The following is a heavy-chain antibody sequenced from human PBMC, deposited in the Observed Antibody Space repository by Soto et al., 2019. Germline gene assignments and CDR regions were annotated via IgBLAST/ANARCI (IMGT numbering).Heavy chain of an antibody. CDR2: INHSGST. Sequence: PSYTQRQSFAEGDGVVIGDCRSCNSQPPGKGLEWIGEINHSGSTNYNPSLKSRVTISVDTSKNQFSLKLSSVTAADTAVYYCARGLKEQQLATTTTGYYYYYGMDVCGQGPTVTDS. CDR1: DGVVIGDC. J-gene: IGHJ6*02. CDR3: ARGLKEQQLATTTTGYYYYYGMDV. V-gene: IGHV4-34*01. D-gene: IGHD6-13*01.